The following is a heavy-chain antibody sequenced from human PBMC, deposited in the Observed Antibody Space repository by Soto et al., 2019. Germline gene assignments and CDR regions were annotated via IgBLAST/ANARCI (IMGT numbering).Heavy chain of an antibody. CDR3: ARGVGPVPLTIDY. J-gene: IGHJ4*02. V-gene: IGHV1-18*01. Sequence: GASVKVCCKDSGYIFNTCGISWVRQAPGQGLEWMGWISAYNGNTNYAQKVQGRFTMTADTSTSTAYMELRSLRSDDTAVYYCARGVGPVPLTIDYWGQGTLVTSPQ. D-gene: IGHD7-27*01. CDR1: GYIFNTCG. CDR2: ISAYNGNT.